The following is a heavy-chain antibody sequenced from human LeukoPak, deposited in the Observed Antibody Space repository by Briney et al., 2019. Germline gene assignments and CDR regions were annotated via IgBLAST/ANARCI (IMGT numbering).Heavy chain of an antibody. CDR2: INWNGGST. Sequence: PGGSLRLSCAASGFTFSDYYMSWIRQAPGKGLEWVSGINWNGGSTGYADSVKGRFTISRDNAKNSLYLQMNSLRAEDTALYYCARLRFTIFGVVRYYMDVWGKGTTVTVSS. J-gene: IGHJ6*03. V-gene: IGHV3-20*04. D-gene: IGHD3-3*01. CDR3: ARLRFTIFGVVRYYMDV. CDR1: GFTFSDYY.